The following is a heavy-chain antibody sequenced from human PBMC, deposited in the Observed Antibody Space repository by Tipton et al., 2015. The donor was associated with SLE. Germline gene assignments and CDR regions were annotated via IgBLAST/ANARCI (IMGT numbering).Heavy chain of an antibody. CDR3: NWSPDAFDV. J-gene: IGHJ3*01. CDR2: IRSKRYGGTA. D-gene: IGHD2-8*02. CDR1: GFTFSSYA. V-gene: IGHV3-49*04. Sequence: SLRLSCAASGFTFSSYAMTWVRQAPGKGLEWVGFIRSKRYGGTAEYAASVKGRFTISKDDSGSIAYLQMNSLKTEDTAMYYCNWSPDAFDVWGQGTMVTVSS.